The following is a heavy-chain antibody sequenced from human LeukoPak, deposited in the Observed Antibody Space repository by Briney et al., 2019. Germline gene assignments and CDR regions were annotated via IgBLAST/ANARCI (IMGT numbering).Heavy chain of an antibody. Sequence: ASVKVPCKASGYTFTGYYMHWVRQAPGQGLEWMGWINPNSGGTNYAQKFQGRVTMTRDTSISTAYMELSRLRSDDTAVYYCARGGNDYDLGFDYWGQGTLVTVSS. D-gene: IGHD4-17*01. CDR2: INPNSGGT. J-gene: IGHJ4*02. CDR3: ARGGNDYDLGFDY. V-gene: IGHV1-2*02. CDR1: GYTFTGYY.